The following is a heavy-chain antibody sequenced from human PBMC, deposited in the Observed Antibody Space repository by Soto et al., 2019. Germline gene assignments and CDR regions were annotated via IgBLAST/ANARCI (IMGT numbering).Heavy chain of an antibody. Sequence: ASVKVSCKASEYTFTSYYIHWVRQAPGQGLEWMGIINPSGGSTSYTQKFQGRVTMTRDTSTSTVYMELSSLTSEDTAVYYCARERRNDAFDPWGQGTMVTVSS. CDR1: EYTFTSYY. J-gene: IGHJ3*01. V-gene: IGHV1-46*01. CDR2: INPSGGST. CDR3: ARERRNDAFDP.